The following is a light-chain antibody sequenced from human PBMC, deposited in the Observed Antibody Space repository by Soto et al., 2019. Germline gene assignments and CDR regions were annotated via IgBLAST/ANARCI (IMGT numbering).Light chain of an antibody. CDR2: AAS. J-gene: IGKJ1*01. CDR3: QQSYNALSWT. Sequence: DIQMTQSPSSLSASVGDRVTITCRASQTISNYLNWYQQKSGSAPQLLIYAASKLQSGVPLRFRGSGSGTTYTLTIVSLQPDDFATYYCQQSYNALSWTFGQGTKVEMK. V-gene: IGKV1-39*01. CDR1: QTISNY.